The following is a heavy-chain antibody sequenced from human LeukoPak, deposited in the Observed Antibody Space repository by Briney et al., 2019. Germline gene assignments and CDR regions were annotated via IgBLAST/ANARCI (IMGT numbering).Heavy chain of an antibody. J-gene: IGHJ5*02. CDR1: GFTFSSYA. CDR2: ISGSGGST. Sequence: PGGSLRLSCAASGFTFSSYAMSWVRQAPGKGLEWVSTISGSGGSTYYVDSVKGRFTISRDNSKNTLYLQMNSLRAEDTAIYYCAKDRRVGYSDYVPPPAGFDPWGQGTLVTVSS. D-gene: IGHD5-12*01. CDR3: AKDRRVGYSDYVPPPAGFDP. V-gene: IGHV3-23*01.